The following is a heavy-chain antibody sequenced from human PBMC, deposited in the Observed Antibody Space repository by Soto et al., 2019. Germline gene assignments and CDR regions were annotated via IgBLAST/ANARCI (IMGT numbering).Heavy chain of an antibody. J-gene: IGHJ4*02. CDR3: ASGIAVADY. CDR1: GYTFTIYG. D-gene: IGHD6-19*01. V-gene: IGHV1-18*01. Sequence: ASVKVSCKASGYTFTIYGFSWVRQAPGQGLEWMGWISAYNGNTNYAQKLQGGVTMTTDTSTTTAYMELRSLRSDDTAVYYCASGIAVADYWGQGTLVTVSS. CDR2: ISAYNGNT.